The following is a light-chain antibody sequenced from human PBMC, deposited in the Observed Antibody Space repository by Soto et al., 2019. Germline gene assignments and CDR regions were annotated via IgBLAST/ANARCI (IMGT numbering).Light chain of an antibody. Sequence: EIVMTQSPATLSVSPGERATLSCRASESVSSSLAWYQQKPGQAPRLLIYGASTRATGIPARFSGSGSGTEFTLTISSLQSEDFAVYYCQQYNYWPGYTFGQGTKVDI. V-gene: IGKV3-15*01. CDR3: QQYNYWPGYT. J-gene: IGKJ2*01. CDR2: GAS. CDR1: ESVSSS.